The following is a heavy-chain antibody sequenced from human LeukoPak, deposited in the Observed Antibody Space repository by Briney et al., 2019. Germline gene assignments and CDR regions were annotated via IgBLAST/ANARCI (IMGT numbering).Heavy chain of an antibody. CDR2: IIPIFGTA. V-gene: IGHV1-69*13. D-gene: IGHD2/OR15-2a*01. Sequence: ASVKVSCKASGGTFSSYAISWVRQAPGQGLEWMGGIIPIFGTANYAQKFQGRVTITADESTNTAYMELSSLRSEDTAVYYCARFLGFVSHYYYMDVWRKGTKVTIPS. CDR1: GGTFSSYA. J-gene: IGHJ6*03. CDR3: ARFLGFVSHYYYMDV.